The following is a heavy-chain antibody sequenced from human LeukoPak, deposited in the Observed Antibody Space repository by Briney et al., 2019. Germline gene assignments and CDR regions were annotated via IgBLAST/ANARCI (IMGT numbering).Heavy chain of an antibody. D-gene: IGHD2-15*01. CDR1: GGTFSSYT. CDR3: ARDQVDPASPPDFDY. CDR2: IIPILGIA. J-gene: IGHJ4*02. V-gene: IGHV1-69*16. Sequence: SVKVSCKASGGTFSSYTISWVRQAPGQGLEWMGRIIPILGIANYAQKFQGRVTITTDESTSTAYMELSSLRSEDTAVYYCARDQVDPASPPDFDYWGQGTLVTVSS.